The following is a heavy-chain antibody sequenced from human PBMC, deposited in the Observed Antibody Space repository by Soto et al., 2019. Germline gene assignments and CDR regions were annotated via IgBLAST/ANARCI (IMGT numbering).Heavy chain of an antibody. D-gene: IGHD6-6*01. V-gene: IGHV2-5*02. CDR2: IYWDDDK. J-gene: IGHJ4*02. CDR3: ARYRSTSSFDY. Sequence: QITLKESGPTLVKPTQTFTLACTFSGFSLSTSGMGVGWIRQPPGKALEWLALIYWDDDKRYSPSLKSRLTTTKDTSKNQVVLTMTNMDPVDTATYYCARYRSTSSFDYWGQGTLVTVSS. CDR1: GFSLSTSGMG.